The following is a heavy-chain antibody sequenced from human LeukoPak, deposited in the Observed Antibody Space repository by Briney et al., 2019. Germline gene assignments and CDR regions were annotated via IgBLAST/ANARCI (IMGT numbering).Heavy chain of an antibody. CDR1: GFTFSSYG. V-gene: IGHV3-33*01. Sequence: GGSLRLSCAASGFTFSSYGMHWVRQAPGKGLEWVAVIWYDGSNKYYADSVKGRFTISRDNSKNTLYLQMNSLRAEDTAVYYCARGTTIFGVVILPLDYWGQGTLVTVSS. D-gene: IGHD3-3*01. CDR2: IWYDGSNK. CDR3: ARGTTIFGVVILPLDY. J-gene: IGHJ4*02.